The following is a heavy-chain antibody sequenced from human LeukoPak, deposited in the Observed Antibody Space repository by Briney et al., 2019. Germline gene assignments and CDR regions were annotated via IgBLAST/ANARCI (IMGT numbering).Heavy chain of an antibody. CDR1: GFTFSSYG. CDR2: ISYDGSNK. V-gene: IGHV3-30*18. CDR3: AKDWRITIRGPFDY. Sequence: GRSLRLSCAASGFTFSSYGMHWVRQAPGKGLEWVAVISYDGSNKYYADSVKGRFTISRDNSKNTLYLQMNSLRAEDTAVYYCAKDWRITIRGPFDYWGRGTLVTVSS. D-gene: IGHD3-3*01. J-gene: IGHJ4*02.